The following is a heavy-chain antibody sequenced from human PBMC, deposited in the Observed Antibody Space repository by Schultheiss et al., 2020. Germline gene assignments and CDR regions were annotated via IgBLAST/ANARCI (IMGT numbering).Heavy chain of an antibody. CDR1: GFTFSSYA. CDR2: IKSKTDGGTT. D-gene: IGHD6-25*01. V-gene: IGHV3-15*01. J-gene: IGHJ4*02. Sequence: GGSLRLSCSASGFTFSSYAMHWVRQAPGKGLEWVGRIKSKTDGGTTDYAAPVKGRFTISSADSKNTLYVQMNSLKTEDTAVYYCAKERGAYPGIAATGPGFDSWGRGAMVTVSS. CDR3: AKERGAYPGIAATGPGFDS.